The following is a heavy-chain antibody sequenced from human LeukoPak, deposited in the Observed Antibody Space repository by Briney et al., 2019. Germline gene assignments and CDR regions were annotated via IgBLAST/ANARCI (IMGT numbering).Heavy chain of an antibody. Sequence: SETLSLTCSVSGASVTMGSYYWAWIRQPPGKGLEWVGTFHFSGSTYYNPSLKSRVTISVDTSKNSVSLMLRSVTAADTAVYFCARPFQDYDKGTFFYFFDFWGQGILVTVSS. V-gene: IGHV4-39*01. J-gene: IGHJ4*02. CDR1: GASVTMGSYY. CDR3: ARPFQDYDKGTFFYFFDF. CDR2: FHFSGST. D-gene: IGHD3-22*01.